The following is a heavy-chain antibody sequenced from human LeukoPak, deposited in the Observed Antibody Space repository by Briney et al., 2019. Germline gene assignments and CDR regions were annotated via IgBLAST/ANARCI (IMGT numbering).Heavy chain of an antibody. V-gene: IGHV3-23*01. CDR1: GFTFSSYA. Sequence: GGSLRLSCAAPGFTFSSYAMSWVRQAPGKVLEWVSAISGSGGSTYYADSVKGRFNISRDNSKDTLDLQMNSLRAEDTAVYYCAKDPYDILTGPDYWGQGTLVTVSS. J-gene: IGHJ4*02. D-gene: IGHD3-9*01. CDR2: ISGSGGST. CDR3: AKDPYDILTGPDY.